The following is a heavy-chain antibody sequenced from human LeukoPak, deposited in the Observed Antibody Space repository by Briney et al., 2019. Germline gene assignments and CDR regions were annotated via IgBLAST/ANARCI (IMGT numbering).Heavy chain of an antibody. D-gene: IGHD4-23*01. V-gene: IGHV3-23*01. J-gene: IGHJ4*02. CDR2: ISVNGGTT. Sequence: GGSLRLSCAASGFTFSSYAMTWVRQAPGKGLEWVSSISVNGGTTYYADSVKGRFTISRDSSKNTLYLQMNSLRAEDTAVYYCVKGGGNVRRYFEYWGQGTLVAVSS. CDR3: VKGGGNVRRYFEY. CDR1: GFTFSSYA.